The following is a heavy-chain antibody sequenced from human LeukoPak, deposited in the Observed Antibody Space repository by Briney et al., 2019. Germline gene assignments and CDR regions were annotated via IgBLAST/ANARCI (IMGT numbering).Heavy chain of an antibody. J-gene: IGHJ4*02. CDR3: ARGGDYDSSGYPY. V-gene: IGHV4-30-4*01. D-gene: IGHD3-22*01. Sequence: SETLSLTCTVSGGSISSGDYYWSWIRQPPGKGLEWIGYIYYSGSTYYNPSLKSRVTISVDTSKNQFSLKLSSVTAADTAVYYCARGGDYDSSGYPYWGQGTLVTVSS. CDR2: IYYSGST. CDR1: GGSISSGDYY.